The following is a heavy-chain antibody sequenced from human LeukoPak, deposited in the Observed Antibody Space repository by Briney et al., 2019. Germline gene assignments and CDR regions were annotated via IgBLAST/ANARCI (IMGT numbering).Heavy chain of an antibody. D-gene: IGHD6-19*01. J-gene: IGHJ4*02. V-gene: IGHV4-59*01. CDR3: ARSASPWLVEDY. CDR2: IYYSGST. Sequence: PSETLSLTCTVSGGSISSYYWSWIRQPPGKGLEWIGYIYYSGSTNYNPSLKSRVTISVDTSKNQFSLKLSSVTAADTAVYYCARSASPWLVEDYWGQGTLVTVSS. CDR1: GGSISSYY.